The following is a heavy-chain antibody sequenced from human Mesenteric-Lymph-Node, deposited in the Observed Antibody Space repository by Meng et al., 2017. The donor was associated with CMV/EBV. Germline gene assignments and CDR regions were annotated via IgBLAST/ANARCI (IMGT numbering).Heavy chain of an antibody. CDR1: GFTVSSNY. CDR3: ARDRYPYYYYGMDV. J-gene: IGHJ6*02. D-gene: IGHD1-1*01. V-gene: IGHV3-53*01. CDR2: IYSGGST. Sequence: GESLKISCAASGFTVSSNYMSWVRQAPGKGLEWVSVIYSGGSTYYADSVKGRFTISRDNSKNTLYLQMNSLRAEDTAVYYCARDRYPYYYYGMDVWGQGTTVTVSS.